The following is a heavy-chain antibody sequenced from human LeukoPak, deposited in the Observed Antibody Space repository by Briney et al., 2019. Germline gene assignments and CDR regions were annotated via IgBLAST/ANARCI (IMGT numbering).Heavy chain of an antibody. CDR2: IYSGGKT. J-gene: IGHJ4*02. CDR3: ARAYYYGD. Sequence: GGSLRLSCAASGFSVSGTYMSWVRQAPGKGLEWVSIIYSGGKTYYADPVKGRFTISRDDSKNTVYLQINSLRADDTAVYYCARAYYYGDWGQGTPVTVSS. D-gene: IGHD3-10*01. CDR1: GFSVSGTY. V-gene: IGHV3-53*01.